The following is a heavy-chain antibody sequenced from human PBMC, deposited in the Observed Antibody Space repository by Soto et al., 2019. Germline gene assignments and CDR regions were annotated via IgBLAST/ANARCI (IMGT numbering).Heavy chain of an antibody. CDR3: ARDGASVSDY. CDR2: ISGYNGNA. J-gene: IGHJ4*02. Sequence: QVQLVQSGAEVQKPGASVKVSCKASGYIFTSYGISWVRQAPGQGLEWMGWISGYNGNAKYAQKFQDRVTMTTDTSTSTAYMEVRSLRSDDTAVYYCARDGASVSDYWGQGTLVTVSS. D-gene: IGHD4-17*01. V-gene: IGHV1-18*01. CDR1: GYIFTSYG.